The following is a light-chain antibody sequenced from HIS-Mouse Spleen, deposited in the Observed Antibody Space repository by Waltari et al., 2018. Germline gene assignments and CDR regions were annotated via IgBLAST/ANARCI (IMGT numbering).Light chain of an antibody. J-gene: IGLJ2*01. CDR1: SSDVGGYNY. CDR2: EDS. CDR3: YSTDSSGNHRV. V-gene: IGLV3-10*01. Sequence: LTQPPSASGSPGQSVTISCTGTSSDVGGYNYVSWYQQKSGQAPVLVIYEDSKRPSGIPERFSGSSSGTMATLTISGAQVEDEADYYCYSTDSSGNHRVFGGGTKLTVL.